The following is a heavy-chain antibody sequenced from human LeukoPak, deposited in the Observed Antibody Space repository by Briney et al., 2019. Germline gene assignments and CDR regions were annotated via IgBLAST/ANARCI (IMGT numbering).Heavy chain of an antibody. CDR3: AREPPYYDILTGYRHYYGMDV. CDR2: IYYSGST. Sequence: SETLSLTCTVSGGSISSYYWSWIRQPPGKGLEWIGYIYYSGSTNYNPSLKSRVTISVDTSKNQFSLKLSSVTAADTAVYYCAREPPYYDILTGYRHYYGMDVWGKGTTVTVSS. CDR1: GGSISSYY. V-gene: IGHV4-59*01. D-gene: IGHD3-9*01. J-gene: IGHJ6*04.